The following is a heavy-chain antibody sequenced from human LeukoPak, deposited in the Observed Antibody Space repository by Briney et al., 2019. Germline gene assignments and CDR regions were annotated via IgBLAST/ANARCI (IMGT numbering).Heavy chain of an antibody. CDR2: IYVSGSA. CDR1: GGSISSGSFY. Sequence: PSETLSLTCTVSGGSISSGSFYWSWIRQSAGKGLEWIGHIYVSGSANSNPSLESRVTISVDTSRNQFSLKLSSVTAADTAVYFCAREAEWASSWVDYWGQGTLVTISS. J-gene: IGHJ4*02. D-gene: IGHD6-13*01. V-gene: IGHV4-61*09. CDR3: AREAEWASSWVDY.